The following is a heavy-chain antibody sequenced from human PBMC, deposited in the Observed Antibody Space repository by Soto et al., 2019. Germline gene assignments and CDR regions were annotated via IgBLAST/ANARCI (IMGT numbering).Heavy chain of an antibody. Sequence: QVQLVESGGGVVQPGRSLRLSCAASGFTFSSYAMHWVRQAPGNGLEWVAVISYDGSDKYYADSVKGRFTISRDNSKNTLYLQMNSLRAEDTAVYYCARNSYDSSGYYYVVDYWGQGTLVTVSS. V-gene: IGHV3-30-3*01. CDR2: ISYDGSDK. CDR1: GFTFSSYA. CDR3: ARNSYDSSGYYYVVDY. J-gene: IGHJ4*02. D-gene: IGHD3-22*01.